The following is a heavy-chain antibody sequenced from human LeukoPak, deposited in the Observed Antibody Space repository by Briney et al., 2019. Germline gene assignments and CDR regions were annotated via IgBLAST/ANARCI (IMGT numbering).Heavy chain of an antibody. V-gene: IGHV1-2*02. Sequence: ASVKVSCKASGCTFTGYYMHWVRQAPGQGLEWMGWINPNSGGTNYAQKFQGRVTMTRDTSISTAYMELSRLRSDDTAVYYCARDGDSSSWYSPNWFDPWGQGTLVTVSS. CDR2: INPNSGGT. D-gene: IGHD6-13*01. CDR3: ARDGDSSSWYSPNWFDP. CDR1: GCTFTGYY. J-gene: IGHJ5*02.